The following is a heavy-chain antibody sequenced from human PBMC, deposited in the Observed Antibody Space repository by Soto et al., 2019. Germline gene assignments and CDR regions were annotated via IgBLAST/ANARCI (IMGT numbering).Heavy chain of an antibody. J-gene: IGHJ6*03. V-gene: IGHV3-7*01. Sequence: GGSLRLSCAASGFTFSSYWMSWVRQAPGKGLEWVANIKQDGSEKYYVDSVKGRFTISRDNAKNSLYLQMNSLRAEDTAVYYCARRVGTSRQRSIYYYMDVWGKGTTVTVSS. CDR1: GFTFSSYW. CDR3: ARRVGTSRQRSIYYYMDV. CDR2: IKQDGSEK. D-gene: IGHD2-15*01.